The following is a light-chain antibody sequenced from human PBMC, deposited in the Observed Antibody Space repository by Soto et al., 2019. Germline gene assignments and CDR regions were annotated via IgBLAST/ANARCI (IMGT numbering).Light chain of an antibody. Sequence: QSVLTQPPSVSGAPGQRVTISCTGSSSNIGAGYDVHWYQQLPGTAPKLLIYGNSNRPSGVPDRFSGSKSGTSASLAITGLQAEDEADCYCQSYDSSLSGPVVFGGGTKVTVL. CDR2: GNS. V-gene: IGLV1-40*01. J-gene: IGLJ2*01. CDR3: QSYDSSLSGPVV. CDR1: SSNIGAGYD.